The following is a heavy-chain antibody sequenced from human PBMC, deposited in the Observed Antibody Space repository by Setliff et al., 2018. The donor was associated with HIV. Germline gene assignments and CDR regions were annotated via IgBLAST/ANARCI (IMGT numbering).Heavy chain of an antibody. V-gene: IGHV4-59*12. Sequence: SETLSLTCTVSGGSISTYFWSWVRQTPGKGLEWIGYIYYTGSTSYNPSFRSRVTISVDTSKNQFSLMLTSVTAADTAVYYCATCRHRPSNWFDPWGQGTVVTVSS. CDR3: ATCRHRPSNWFDP. CDR1: GGSISTYF. CDR2: IYYTGST. J-gene: IGHJ5*02.